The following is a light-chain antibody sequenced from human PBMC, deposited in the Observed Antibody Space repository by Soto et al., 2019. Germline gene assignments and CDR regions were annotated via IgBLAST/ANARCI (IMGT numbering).Light chain of an antibody. Sequence: DIQMTQSPSTLSASVGDTVIITCRASQTINRWLAWYQQKSGKAPKVLIYMASNLERGAPSRFSGSGSGTEFTLTISNLQPDGFATYYCQQYLSYPWTFGQGTKVEIK. CDR1: QTINRW. V-gene: IGKV1-5*03. J-gene: IGKJ1*01. CDR3: QQYLSYPWT. CDR2: MAS.